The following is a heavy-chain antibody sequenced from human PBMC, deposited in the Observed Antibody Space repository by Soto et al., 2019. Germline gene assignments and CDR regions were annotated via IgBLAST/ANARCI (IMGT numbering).Heavy chain of an antibody. CDR3: ARTLGYDSSGSYIDGFDL. CDR2: TRSKLNIYTT. V-gene: IGHV3-72*01. D-gene: IGHD3-22*01. Sequence: EVQLVESGGGLVQPGGSLRLSCAGSGFTFSDHYMDWVRQAPGKGLERVAHTRSKLNIYTTEYAASVKGRFIISRDDSKNSLYLQMNSLKTEDTAVYYCARTLGYDSSGSYIDGFDLWGQGTMVTVSS. CDR1: GFTFSDHY. J-gene: IGHJ3*01.